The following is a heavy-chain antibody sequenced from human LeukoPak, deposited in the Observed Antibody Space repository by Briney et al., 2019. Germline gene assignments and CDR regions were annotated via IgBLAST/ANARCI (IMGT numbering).Heavy chain of an antibody. D-gene: IGHD5-12*01. Sequence: GGSLRLSCGVSGITLSNYGMSWVRQAPGKGLEWVAGLSGSAGGTNYADSVKGRFTISRDNSKNTLYLQMNSLRAEDTAVYYCAKTSGYDSEFDYWGQGTLVTVSS. CDR3: AKTSGYDSEFDY. CDR1: GITLSNYG. J-gene: IGHJ4*02. V-gene: IGHV3-23*01. CDR2: LSGSAGGT.